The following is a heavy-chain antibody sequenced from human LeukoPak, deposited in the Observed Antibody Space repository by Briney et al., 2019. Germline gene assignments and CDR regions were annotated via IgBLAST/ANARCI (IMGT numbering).Heavy chain of an antibody. CDR3: AKGVYYDSSGYLFDY. CDR1: GFTFDDYA. J-gene: IGHJ4*02. Sequence: GGSLRLSCAASGFTFDDYAMHWVRQAPGKGLEWVSGISWNSGSIGYADSVKARFTISRDNAKNSLYLQMNSLRAEDTALYYCAKGVYYDSSGYLFDYWGQGTLVTVSS. V-gene: IGHV3-9*01. CDR2: ISWNSGSI. D-gene: IGHD3-22*01.